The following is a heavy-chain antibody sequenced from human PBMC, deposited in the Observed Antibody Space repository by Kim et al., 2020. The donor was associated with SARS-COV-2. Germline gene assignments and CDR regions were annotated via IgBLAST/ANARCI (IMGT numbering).Heavy chain of an antibody. J-gene: IGHJ6*02. Sequence: ASVKVSCKASGYTFTSYAMHWVRQAPGQRLEWMGWINAGNGNTKYSQKFQGRVTITRDTSASTAYMELSSLRSEDTAVYYCARDPHPYGSGSYGRYHGMDVWGQGTTVTVSS. CDR3: ARDPHPYGSGSYGRYHGMDV. V-gene: IGHV1-3*01. CDR2: INAGNGNT. D-gene: IGHD3-10*01. CDR1: GYTFTSYA.